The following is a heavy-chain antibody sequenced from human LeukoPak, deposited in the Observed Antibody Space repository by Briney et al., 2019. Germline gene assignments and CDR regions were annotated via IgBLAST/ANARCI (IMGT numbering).Heavy chain of an antibody. CDR2: INHSGST. Sequence: SETLSLTCAVYGGSFSGYYWSWIRQPPGKGLEWIGEINHSGSTNYNPSLKSRVTISVDTSKNQFSLKLSSVTAADTAVYYCARDSPAPEFSTSDDAFDIWGQGTMVTVSS. CDR3: ARDSPAPEFSTSDDAFDI. J-gene: IGHJ3*02. V-gene: IGHV4-34*01. D-gene: IGHD2-2*01. CDR1: GGSFSGYY.